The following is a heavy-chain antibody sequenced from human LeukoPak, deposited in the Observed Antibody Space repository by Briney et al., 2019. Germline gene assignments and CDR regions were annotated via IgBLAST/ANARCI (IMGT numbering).Heavy chain of an antibody. D-gene: IGHD2-2*01. Sequence: GASVKVSCKASGYTFTSYYMHWVRQAPGQGLEWMGIINPSGGSTSYAQKFQGRVTMTRDTSTSTVYMELSSLRSENTAVYYCAFEAYCSSTSCSDFDYWGQGTLVTVSS. CDR2: INPSGGST. CDR1: GYTFTSYY. J-gene: IGHJ4*02. V-gene: IGHV1-46*01. CDR3: AFEAYCSSTSCSDFDY.